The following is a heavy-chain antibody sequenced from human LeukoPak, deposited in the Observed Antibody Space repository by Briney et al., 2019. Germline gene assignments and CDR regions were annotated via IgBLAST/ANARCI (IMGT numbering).Heavy chain of an antibody. Sequence: PSETLSLTCTVSVGSLSSYFWSWIRQPPGPGLEWIGYIYYSGSTNYNPSLKSRVTISVDTSKNQFSLKLSSVTAADTAVYYCARTYYYGSGSYYFDYWGQGTLVTVSS. D-gene: IGHD3-10*01. CDR1: VGSLSSYF. J-gene: IGHJ4*02. V-gene: IGHV4-59*01. CDR3: ARTYYYGSGSYYFDY. CDR2: IYYSGST.